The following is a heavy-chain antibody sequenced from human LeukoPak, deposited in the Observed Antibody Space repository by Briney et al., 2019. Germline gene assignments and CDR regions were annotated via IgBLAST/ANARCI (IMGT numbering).Heavy chain of an antibody. V-gene: IGHV4-34*01. CDR3: ARGGGRCSGGSCYRRLFDY. D-gene: IGHD2-15*01. J-gene: IGHJ4*02. CDR1: GGSFSGYY. CDR2: INHSGST. Sequence: SETLSLTCAVYGGSFSGYYWSWIRQPPGKGLEWIGEINHSGSTNYNPSLKSRVTISVDTSKNQFSLKLSSVTAADTAVYYCARGGGRCSGGSCYRRLFDYWGQGTLVTVSS.